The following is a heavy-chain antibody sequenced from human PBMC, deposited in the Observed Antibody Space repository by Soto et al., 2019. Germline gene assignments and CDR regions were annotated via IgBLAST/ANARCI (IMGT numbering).Heavy chain of an antibody. CDR2: IYPGDSDT. Sequence: PGESLKISCKGSGYSFTTYWIAWVRQMPGKGLEWMGIIYPGDSDTRYSPSFQGQVTISADKSISTAYLQWSSLKASDTAMYYCARNQSLGATQSPLDYWGQGTLVTVSS. D-gene: IGHD1-26*01. CDR1: GYSFTTYW. J-gene: IGHJ4*02. CDR3: ARNQSLGATQSPLDY. V-gene: IGHV5-51*01.